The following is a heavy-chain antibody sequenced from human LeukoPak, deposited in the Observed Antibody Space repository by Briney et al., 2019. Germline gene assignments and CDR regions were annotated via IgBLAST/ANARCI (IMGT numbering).Heavy chain of an antibody. D-gene: IGHD3-16*01. CDR2: ISWDSDYI. V-gene: IGHV3-9*01. Sequence: GGSLRPSWAASGSTFDDCAMHWVRQAAGKGLEWVAGISWDSDYIGYADSVKGRFTISRDNAKHSLYLTMNSLRAEDTALYFCAKGRGFENYYYYGMDVWGQGTTVTVSS. CDR1: GSTFDDCA. J-gene: IGHJ6*02. CDR3: AKGRGFENYYYYGMDV.